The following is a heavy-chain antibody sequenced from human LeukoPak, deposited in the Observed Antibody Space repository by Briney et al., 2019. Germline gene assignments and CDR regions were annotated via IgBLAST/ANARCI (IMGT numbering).Heavy chain of an antibody. CDR2: IYYSGST. D-gene: IGHD3-3*01. Sequence: SQTLSLTCTVSGGSISSGGYYWSWIRQHPGKGLEWIGHIYYSGSTYYKSSLKSRVTMSVDTSKNQFSLRLSSVTAADTAVYYCARVDDFWSGYSTSYGMDVWGQGTTVTVSS. CDR1: GGSISSGGYY. V-gene: IGHV4-31*03. CDR3: ARVDDFWSGYSTSYGMDV. J-gene: IGHJ6*02.